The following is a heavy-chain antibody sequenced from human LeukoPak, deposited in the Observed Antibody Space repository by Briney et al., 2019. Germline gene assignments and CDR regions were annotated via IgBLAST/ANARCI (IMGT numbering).Heavy chain of an antibody. J-gene: IGHJ1*01. D-gene: IGHD3-10*01. Sequence: SETLSLTCTVSGGSISSSGYYWEWIREPPGKGLEWIGTFYYSGSTNYNPSLKSRVTISVDTSKNQFSLKLSSVTAADTAVYYCARRGEYFQLWGQGTLVTVSS. CDR2: FYYSGST. V-gene: IGHV4-39*07. CDR3: ARRGEYFQL. CDR1: GGSISSSGYY.